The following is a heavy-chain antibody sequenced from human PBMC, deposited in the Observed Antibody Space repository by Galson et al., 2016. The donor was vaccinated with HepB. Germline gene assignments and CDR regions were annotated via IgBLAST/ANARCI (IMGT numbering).Heavy chain of an antibody. CDR2: INHSGST. J-gene: IGHJ4*02. D-gene: IGHD4-17*01. Sequence: SETLSLTCAVYGGSFSGYFWSWIRQPPGKGLEWIGEINHSGSTNYNPSLKSRVTISVDTSKNQFSLKLSSVTAADTAVNYCAARGGAYGDYDPFDYWGQGTLVTVSS. V-gene: IGHV4-34*01. CDR3: AARGGAYGDYDPFDY. CDR1: GGSFSGYF.